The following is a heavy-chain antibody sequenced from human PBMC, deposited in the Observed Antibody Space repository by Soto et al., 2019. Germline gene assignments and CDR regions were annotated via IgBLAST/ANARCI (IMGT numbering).Heavy chain of an antibody. Sequence: SETLSLTCTVSGGSISNAVYYWSWIRQHPGKGLEWIGYISHNGDTYYNPSLKSRLFISVDTSQNPFSLKLTSVTAADTAVYYCARVGAATSWFDPWGQGTLVTVSS. CDR1: GGSISNAVYY. CDR2: ISHNGDT. D-gene: IGHD2-15*01. CDR3: ARVGAATSWFDP. J-gene: IGHJ5*02. V-gene: IGHV4-31*03.